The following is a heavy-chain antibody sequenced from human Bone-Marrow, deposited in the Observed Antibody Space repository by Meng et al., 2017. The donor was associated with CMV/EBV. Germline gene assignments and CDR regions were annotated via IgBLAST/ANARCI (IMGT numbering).Heavy chain of an antibody. J-gene: IGHJ4*02. CDR2: IYSGGSST. D-gene: IGHD4-11*01. Sequence: GESLKISCAASGFTFSSYAMSWVRQAPGKGLEWVSVIYSGGSSTYYADSVKGRFTISRDNSKNTLYLQMNSLRAEDTAVYYRAKTPLPIRYSNYGGDYWGQGTLVTVSS. V-gene: IGHV3-23*03. CDR3: AKTPLPIRYSNYGGDY. CDR1: GFTFSSYA.